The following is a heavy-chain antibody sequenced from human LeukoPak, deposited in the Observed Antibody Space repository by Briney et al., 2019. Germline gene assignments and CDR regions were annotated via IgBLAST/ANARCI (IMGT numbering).Heavy chain of an antibody. CDR2: IYPGDSDT. CDR1: GYSFTSYW. J-gene: IGHJ4*02. Sequence: RGESLKISCKSSGYSFTSYWIGWVRQMPGKGLEWMGIIYPGDSDTRYSPSFQGQVTISADKSISTAYLQWSSLKASDTAMYYCARHSGSSNEGFDYWGQGTLVTVSS. D-gene: IGHD1-26*01. V-gene: IGHV5-51*01. CDR3: ARHSGSSNEGFDY.